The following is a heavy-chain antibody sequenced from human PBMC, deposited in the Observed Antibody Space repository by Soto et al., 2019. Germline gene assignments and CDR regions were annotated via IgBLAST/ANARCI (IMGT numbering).Heavy chain of an antibody. CDR2: IYWDDDK. V-gene: IGHV2-5*02. CDR3: AHSRCGGDCLQSYSSHYYYGMDV. Sequence: SGPTLVNPTQTLTLPCTTSWFSLSTGGVGVGWIRQPPGKALEGVALIYWDDDKRYSPSLKSRLTITKGTSKNQVVLTMTNMDPVDTATYYCAHSRCGGDCLQSYSSHYYYGMDVWGQGTTVTVSS. D-gene: IGHD2-21*02. CDR1: WFSLSTGGVG. J-gene: IGHJ6*02.